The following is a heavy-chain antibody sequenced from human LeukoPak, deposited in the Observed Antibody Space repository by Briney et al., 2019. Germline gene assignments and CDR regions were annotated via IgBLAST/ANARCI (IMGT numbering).Heavy chain of an antibody. Sequence: GRSLRLSCAASGFTFDDYAMHWARQAPGKGLEWVSGISWNSGSIAYADSVKGRFTISRDNAKNSLYLQMNSLRAEDMALYYCAKDISRFLEWLSLDYWGQGTLVTVSS. CDR2: ISWNSGSI. CDR1: GFTFDDYA. CDR3: AKDISRFLEWLSLDY. V-gene: IGHV3-9*03. J-gene: IGHJ4*02. D-gene: IGHD3-3*01.